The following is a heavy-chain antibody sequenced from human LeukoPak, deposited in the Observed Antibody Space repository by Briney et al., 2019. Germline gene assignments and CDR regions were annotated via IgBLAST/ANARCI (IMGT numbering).Heavy chain of an antibody. Sequence: GGSLRLSCAASGFTFSSYEMNWVRQAPGKGLEWASYIRSSGSTIYYADSVKGRFTISRDNAKNSLYLQMNSLRAEDTAVYYCAREVVVAAFFDYWGQGTLVTVSS. J-gene: IGHJ4*02. D-gene: IGHD2-15*01. CDR3: AREVVVAAFFDY. V-gene: IGHV3-48*03. CDR1: GFTFSSYE. CDR2: IRSSGSTI.